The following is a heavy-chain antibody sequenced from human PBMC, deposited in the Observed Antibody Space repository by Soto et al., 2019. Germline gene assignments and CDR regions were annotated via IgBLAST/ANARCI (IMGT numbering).Heavy chain of an antibody. CDR1: GFTFSSYA. CDR3: AKALGIMRSRTKALDY. Sequence: GGSLRLSCAASGFTFSSYAMSWVRQAPGKGLEWVSAISDSGGSTYYADSVKGRFTISRDNSKNTLYLQMNSLRAEDTAVYYCAKALGIMRSRTKALDYWGQGTLVTVSS. V-gene: IGHV3-23*01. CDR2: ISDSGGST. D-gene: IGHD7-27*01. J-gene: IGHJ4*02.